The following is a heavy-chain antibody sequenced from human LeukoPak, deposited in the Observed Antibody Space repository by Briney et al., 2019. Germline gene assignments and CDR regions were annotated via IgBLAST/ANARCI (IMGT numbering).Heavy chain of an antibody. D-gene: IGHD6-13*01. J-gene: IGHJ5*02. CDR1: GFTFSRYA. Sequence: GGSLRLSCAAPGFTFSRYAMSWVRQAPGKGLEWVSAISGSGGNTYYADSVKGRFTISRDNSKNTLYLQMNSLRAEDTAVYYCARDTYSSSWNWFDPWGQGTLVTVSS. CDR3: ARDTYSSSWNWFDP. CDR2: ISGSGGNT. V-gene: IGHV3-23*01.